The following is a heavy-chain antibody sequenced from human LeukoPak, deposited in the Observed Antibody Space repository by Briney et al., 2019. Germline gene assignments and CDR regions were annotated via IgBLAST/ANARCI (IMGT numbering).Heavy chain of an antibody. CDR3: ARHAPDTAMEPFDY. D-gene: IGHD5-18*01. J-gene: IGHJ4*02. Sequence: SGTLSLICGVSGGSISSSSYYWGWIRQPPGKGLEWIGSIYYSGSTYYNPSLKSRVTISVDTSKNQFSLKLSSVTAADTAVYYCARHAPDTAMEPFDYWGQGTLVTVSS. V-gene: IGHV4-39*01. CDR2: IYYSGST. CDR1: GGSISSSSYY.